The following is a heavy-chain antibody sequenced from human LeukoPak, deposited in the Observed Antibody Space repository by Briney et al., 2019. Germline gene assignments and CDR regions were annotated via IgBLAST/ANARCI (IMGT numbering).Heavy chain of an antibody. CDR3: ARAEGYSSSWYGALDY. CDR1: GYTFTSYY. V-gene: IGHV1-46*01. CDR2: INPSGGST. D-gene: IGHD6-13*01. J-gene: IGHJ4*02. Sequence: ASVKVSCTASGYTFTSYYMRWVRQAPGQGLEWMGIINPSGGSTSYAQKFQGRVTMTRDTSTSTVYMELSSLRSEDTAVYYCARAEGYSSSWYGALDYWGQGTLVTVSS.